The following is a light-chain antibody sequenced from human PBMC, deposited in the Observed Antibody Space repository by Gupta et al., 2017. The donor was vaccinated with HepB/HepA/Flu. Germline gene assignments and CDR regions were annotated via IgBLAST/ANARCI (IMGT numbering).Light chain of an antibody. CDR1: QGISSA. J-gene: IGKJ4*01. V-gene: IGKV1D-13*01. CDR2: DAT. CDR3: QQFNNYPRALT. Sequence: AIQLTQSPSSLSASVGDRVTITCRASQGISSALAWYQQKPGKAPKLLIYDATSLESGVPSRFSGSGSGTDSTLTISSLQPEDFATYYCQQFNNYPRALTFGGGTKVEIK.